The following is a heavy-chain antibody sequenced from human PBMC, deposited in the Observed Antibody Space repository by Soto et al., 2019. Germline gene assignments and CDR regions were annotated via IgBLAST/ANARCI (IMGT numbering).Heavy chain of an antibody. V-gene: IGHV3-49*03. J-gene: IGHJ4*02. D-gene: IGHD3-22*01. CDR2: IRSKAYGGTT. Sequence: GGSLRLSCTASGFTFGDYAMSWFRQAPGKGLEWVGFIRSKAYGGTTEYAASVKGRFTISRDDSKSIAYLQMNSLKTEDTAVYYCTRVSYYDSSGYYSDYWGQGTLVTVS. CDR1: GFTFGDYA. CDR3: TRVSYYDSSGYYSDY.